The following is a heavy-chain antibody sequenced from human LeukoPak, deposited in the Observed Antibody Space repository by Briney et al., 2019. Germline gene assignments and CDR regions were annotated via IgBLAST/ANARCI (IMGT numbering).Heavy chain of an antibody. CDR1: GGTFSSYA. V-gene: IGHV1-69*01. Sequence: SVKVSCKASGGTFSSYAISWVRQAPGQGLKWMGGIIPIFGTANYAQKFQGRVTITADESASTAYMELSSLRSEDTAVYYCAGVIRMVRGVKNDYWGQGTLVTVSS. J-gene: IGHJ4*02. CDR3: AGVIRMVRGVKNDY. D-gene: IGHD3-10*01. CDR2: IIPIFGTA.